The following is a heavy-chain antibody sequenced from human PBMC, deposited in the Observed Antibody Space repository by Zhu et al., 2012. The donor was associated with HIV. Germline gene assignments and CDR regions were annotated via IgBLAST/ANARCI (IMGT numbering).Heavy chain of an antibody. CDR3: TRQGMAGRSRKVFEN. D-gene: IGHD2-8*01. Sequence: QVQEDQGAARLLKPSETLSLTCGLDSGSFTGYFRSWVRQPPGKGLEWIGDISQSGQMYYSPSLKSRVTISVDVSKNQISLRLTSVTAADTAMYYCTRQGMAGRSRKVFENWGPG. CDR2: ISQSGQM. CDR1: SGSFTGYF. J-gene: IGHJ1*01. V-gene: IGHV4-34*01.